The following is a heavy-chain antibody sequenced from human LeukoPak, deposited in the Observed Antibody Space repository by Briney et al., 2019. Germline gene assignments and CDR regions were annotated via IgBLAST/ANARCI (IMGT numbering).Heavy chain of an antibody. V-gene: IGHV4-59*12. Sequence: PETLSLTCTVSGGSISSYYWSWIRQPPGKGLEWIGYIYYSGSTNYSPSLKSRVTISVDTSKNQFSLKLSSVTAADTAVYYCARGIRLCSSTSCYLNWFDPWGQGTLVTVSS. D-gene: IGHD2-2*01. CDR2: IYYSGST. CDR1: GGSISSYY. J-gene: IGHJ5*02. CDR3: ARGIRLCSSTSCYLNWFDP.